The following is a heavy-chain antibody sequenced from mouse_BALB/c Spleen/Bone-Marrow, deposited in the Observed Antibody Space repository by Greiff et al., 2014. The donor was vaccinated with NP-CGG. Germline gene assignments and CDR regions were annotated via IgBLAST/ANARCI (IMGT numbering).Heavy chain of an antibody. D-gene: IGHD2-3*01. Sequence: EVQLQQSGTVLARPGASVKMSCKASGYSFTSYWMHWVTQRPGQGLESIGAIYPGNSDTSYTQKFKGKAKLTAVTSASTAYMELTSLTNEDSAVYYCTRTRWYYVDYWGQGTTLTVSS. CDR1: GYSFTSYW. CDR3: TRTRWYYVDY. V-gene: IGHV1-5*01. J-gene: IGHJ2*01. CDR2: IYPGNSDT.